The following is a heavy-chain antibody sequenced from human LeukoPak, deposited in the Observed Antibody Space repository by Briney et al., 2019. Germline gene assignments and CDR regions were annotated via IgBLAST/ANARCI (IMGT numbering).Heavy chain of an antibody. Sequence: GGSLRLSCAASGFTFSSYSMNWVRQAPGKGPEWVSTISASGGSTYYADSVKGRFTISRDNSKNTLYLQMNSLRAEDTAVYYCATDIVVVPAAILGAFDIWGQGTMVTVSS. CDR3: ATDIVVVPAAILGAFDI. CDR2: ISASGGST. CDR1: GFTFSSYS. J-gene: IGHJ3*02. V-gene: IGHV3-23*01. D-gene: IGHD2-2*01.